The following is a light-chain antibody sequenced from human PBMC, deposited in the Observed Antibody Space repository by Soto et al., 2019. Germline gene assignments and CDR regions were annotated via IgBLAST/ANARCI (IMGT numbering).Light chain of an antibody. CDR1: QSISNY. CDR3: QQSYCTPRT. Sequence: DIQMTQSPSSLSASVGDRVTITCRASQSISNYLNWYQQKPGKAPKLLMFAASSLQSGVRSRFSRGGSGTDFTVTSSSLQTEGFTTYYCQQSYCTPRTFGKRTKVEIK. V-gene: IGKV1-39*01. CDR2: AAS. J-gene: IGKJ1*01.